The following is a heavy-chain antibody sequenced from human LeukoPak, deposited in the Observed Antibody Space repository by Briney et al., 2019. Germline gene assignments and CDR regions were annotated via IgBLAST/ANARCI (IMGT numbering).Heavy chain of an antibody. CDR2: TYSGGNA. V-gene: IGHV4-59*01. Sequence: SETLSLTCTVSGASTSAYYWSWIRQPPGKGLEWIGYTYSGGNANYNPSLKSRATISIDTSENQFSLRLTSVTAADMAVYFCAHSKRGGGYYINAFAVWGQGTLVTISS. CDR1: GASTSAYY. J-gene: IGHJ3*01. D-gene: IGHD1-26*01. CDR3: AHSKRGGGYYINAFAV.